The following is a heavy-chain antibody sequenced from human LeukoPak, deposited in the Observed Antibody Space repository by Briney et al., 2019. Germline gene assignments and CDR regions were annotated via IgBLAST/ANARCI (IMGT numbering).Heavy chain of an antibody. CDR3: ARPKDYYDSSGYYYKGDAFDY. D-gene: IGHD3-22*01. Sequence: PGGSLRLSCAASGFTFSSYAMHWVRQAPGKGLGWVAVISYDGSNKYYADSVKGRFTISRDNSKNSLYLQMNSLRAENTAVYYCARPKDYYDSSGYYYKGDAFDYWGQGTLVTVSS. J-gene: IGHJ4*02. V-gene: IGHV3-30-3*01. CDR2: ISYDGSNK. CDR1: GFTFSSYA.